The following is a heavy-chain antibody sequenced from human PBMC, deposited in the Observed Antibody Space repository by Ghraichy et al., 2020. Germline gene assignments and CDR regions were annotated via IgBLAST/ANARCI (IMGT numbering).Heavy chain of an antibody. V-gene: IGHV4-39*01. CDR2: IYYSGST. J-gene: IGHJ4*02. Sequence: GSLRLSCTVSGGSISSSSYYWGWIRQPPGKGLEWIGSIYYSGSTYYNPSLKSRVTISVDTSKNQFSLKLSSVTAADTAVYYCARVDGYNYLFDYWGQGTLVTVSS. CDR1: GGSISSSSYY. D-gene: IGHD5-24*01. CDR3: ARVDGYNYLFDY.